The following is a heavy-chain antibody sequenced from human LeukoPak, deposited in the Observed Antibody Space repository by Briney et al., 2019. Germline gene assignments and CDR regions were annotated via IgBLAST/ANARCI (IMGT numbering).Heavy chain of an antibody. CDR3: ARNSRYGDYAYYYMDV. CDR2: INPSGGST. J-gene: IGHJ6*03. CDR1: GYTFTSYY. Sequence: GALVKVSCKASGYTFTSYYMHWVRQAPGQGLEWMGIINPSGGSTSYAQKFQGRVTMTRDTSTSTVYMELSSLRSEDTAVYYCARNSRYGDYAYYYMDVWGKGTTVTVSS. V-gene: IGHV1-46*01. D-gene: IGHD4-17*01.